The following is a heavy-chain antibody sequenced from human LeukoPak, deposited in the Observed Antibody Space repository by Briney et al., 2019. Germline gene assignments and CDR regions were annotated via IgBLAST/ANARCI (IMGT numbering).Heavy chain of an antibody. Sequence: ASVKVSCKASGYTFTSYDINWVRQVTGQGLEWMGWMNPNSGNTGYAQKFQGRVTMTRNTSISTAYMELSSLRSGDTAVYYCARCPTVTTHFNYWGQGTLVTVSS. CDR3: ARCPTVTTHFNY. J-gene: IGHJ4*02. CDR1: GYTFTSYD. V-gene: IGHV1-8*01. CDR2: MNPNSGNT. D-gene: IGHD4-17*01.